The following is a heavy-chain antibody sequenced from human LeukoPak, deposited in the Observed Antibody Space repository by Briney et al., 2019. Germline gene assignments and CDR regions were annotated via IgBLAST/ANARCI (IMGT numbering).Heavy chain of an antibody. J-gene: IGHJ6*02. CDR3: ARVLLAGGLPDYYYYDMDV. CDR1: GGTFSSYA. V-gene: IGHV1-69*13. CDR2: IIPIFGSA. Sequence: ASVKASCTASGGTFSSYAISWVRQAPGQGLEWIGGIIPIFGSASYAQKFQGRVTITADESTSTAYMELSSLRSEDTAVYYCARVLLAGGLPDYYYYDMDVWGQGTTVTVSS. D-gene: IGHD3-10*01.